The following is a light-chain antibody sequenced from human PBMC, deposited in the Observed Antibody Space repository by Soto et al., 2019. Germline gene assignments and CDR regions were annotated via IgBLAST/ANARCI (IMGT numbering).Light chain of an antibody. CDR2: KAS. V-gene: IGKV1-5*03. Sequence: LQMTQSPSTLSTSVGDRVTITCRASQSISIWLAWYQQRPGKAPNLLIYKASSLESGVPSRFSGGGSGTKFTLTITSLQPDDFATYYCQQYNAYPWTFGQGTK. CDR1: QSISIW. CDR3: QQYNAYPWT. J-gene: IGKJ1*01.